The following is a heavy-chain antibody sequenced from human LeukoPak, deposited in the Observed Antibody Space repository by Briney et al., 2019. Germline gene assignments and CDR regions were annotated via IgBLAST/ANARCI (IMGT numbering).Heavy chain of an antibody. CDR1: GGSISSSDW. D-gene: IGHD3-3*01. V-gene: IGHV4-4*02. J-gene: IGHJ4*02. CDR3: ARGPYDFWSGYSGSFDY. CDR2: IYHSGST. Sequence: SETLSLTCAVSGGSISSSDWWSWVRQPPGKGLEWIGEIYHSGSTNYNPSLKSRVTISVDKSKNQFSLKLSSVTAADTAVYYCARGPYDFWSGYSGSFDYWGQGTLVTVSS.